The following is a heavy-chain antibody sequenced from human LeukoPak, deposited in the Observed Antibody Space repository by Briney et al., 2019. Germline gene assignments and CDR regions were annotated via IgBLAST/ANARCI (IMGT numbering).Heavy chain of an antibody. CDR2: ISGSNGNT. V-gene: IGHV1-18*01. CDR1: GYTFTRYG. Sequence: ASVTVSFKASGYTFTRYGLSWLRQAPGQGLEWMGWISGSNGNTNYAQKLQGRVTMTTDTSTGTAYMELSSLRSDDTAVYYCARVGVTVVMRGGNWFDPWGQGALVTVSS. J-gene: IGHJ5*02. CDR3: ARVGVTVVMRGGNWFDP. D-gene: IGHD4-23*01.